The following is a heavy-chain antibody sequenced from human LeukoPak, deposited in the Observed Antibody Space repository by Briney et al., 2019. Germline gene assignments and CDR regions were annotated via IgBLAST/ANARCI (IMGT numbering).Heavy chain of an antibody. D-gene: IGHD7-27*01. V-gene: IGHV3-49*03. CDR1: GFTFGDYA. J-gene: IGHJ4*02. Sequence: GGSLRLSCTASGFTFGDYAMSWFRQAPGKGLEWVGFIRSKAYGGTTEYAASVKGRFTISRDDSKSIAYLQMNSLRAEDTAVYYCAKDLGPWGPNYFDYWGQGTLVTVSS. CDR2: IRSKAYGGTT. CDR3: AKDLGPWGPNYFDY.